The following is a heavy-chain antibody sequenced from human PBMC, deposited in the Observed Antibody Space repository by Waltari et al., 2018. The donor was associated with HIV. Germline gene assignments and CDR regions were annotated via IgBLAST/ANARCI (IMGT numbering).Heavy chain of an antibody. D-gene: IGHD3-22*01. CDR1: GGSITSHY. V-gene: IGHV4-59*08. J-gene: IGHJ4*02. CDR3: ARFASEIFDSSGYSFDY. CDR2: IYYSGST. Sequence: QVQLPESGPGLVKPSETLSLTCTVSGGSITSHYWSWVRQPPGKGLEWIGYIYYSGSTNYNPSLKSRVTISVDTSKNQFSLKLTSVTAADTAVYYCARFASEIFDSSGYSFDYWGQGALVTVPS.